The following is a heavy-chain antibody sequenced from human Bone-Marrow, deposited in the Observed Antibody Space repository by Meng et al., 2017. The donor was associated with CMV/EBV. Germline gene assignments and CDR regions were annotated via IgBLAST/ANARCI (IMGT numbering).Heavy chain of an antibody. CDR2: INHSGST. CDR3: ARRGVRFLEWLKAWFDP. J-gene: IGHJ5*02. Sequence: GSLRLSYAVYGGSFSGYYWSWIRQPPGKGLEWIGEINHSGSTNYNPSLKSRVTISVDTSKNQFSLKLSSVTAADTAVYYCARRGVRFLEWLKAWFDPWGQGTLVTVSS. D-gene: IGHD3-3*01. CDR1: GGSFSGYY. V-gene: IGHV4-34*01.